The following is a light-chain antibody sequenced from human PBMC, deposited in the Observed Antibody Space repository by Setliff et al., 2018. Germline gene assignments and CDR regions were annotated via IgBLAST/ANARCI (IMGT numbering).Light chain of an antibody. V-gene: IGLV2-14*03. CDR2: DVS. Sequence: QSVLIQPASVSGSPGQSITISCTGTSDDIGNFNYVSWYQQQRGKAPKLIISDVSDRPSGVSLRFSGSKSGNTASLTISGLQADDEADYFCSSYRSLKSVVFGTGTKVTV. J-gene: IGLJ1*01. CDR3: SSYRSLKSVV. CDR1: SDDIGNFNY.